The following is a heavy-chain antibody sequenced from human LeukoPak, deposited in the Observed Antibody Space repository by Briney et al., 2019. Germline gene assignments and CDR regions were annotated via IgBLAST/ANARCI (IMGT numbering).Heavy chain of an antibody. CDR1: GGSFSGYY. Sequence: KPSETLSLTCAVYGGSFSGYYWSWIRQPPGKGLEWIGEINHSGSTNYNPSLKSRVTISVDTSKDQFSLKLSSVTAADTAVYYCARGVKVYYDSSGYGYYYYMDVWGKGTTVTVSS. CDR2: INHSGST. J-gene: IGHJ6*03. D-gene: IGHD3-22*01. CDR3: ARGVKVYYDSSGYGYYYYMDV. V-gene: IGHV4-34*01.